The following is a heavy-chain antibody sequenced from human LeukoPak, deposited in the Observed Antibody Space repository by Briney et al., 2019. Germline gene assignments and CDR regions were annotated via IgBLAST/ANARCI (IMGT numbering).Heavy chain of an antibody. CDR2: INAGNGNT. CDR1: GYTFNTYA. CDR3: ARGALYYYDY. V-gene: IGHV1-3*03. J-gene: IGHJ4*02. Sequence: ASVKVSCKASGYTFNTYAIHWVRQAPGQRLEWMGWINAGNGNTKYSQEFQGRVTSTRDTSASTAYMELSSLRSEDMAVYYCARGALYYYDYWGQGTLVTVSS. D-gene: IGHD2-15*01.